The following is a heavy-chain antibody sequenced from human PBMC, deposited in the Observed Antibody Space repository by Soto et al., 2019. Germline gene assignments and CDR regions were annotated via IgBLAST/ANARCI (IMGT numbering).Heavy chain of an antibody. D-gene: IGHD3-9*01. CDR3: VRLLDPLTYFDWMSHXF. Sequence: PSETLSLTCTVSGIAISNDNYHWGWIRQPPGKGLEWIGSIFYTGNTYYKSSLESRITISVDTFKDQFSLNLRSVTAADTAVYYCVRLLDPLTYFDWMSHXFWGQGTQVTVSS. J-gene: IGHJ4*02. CDR1: GIAISNDNYH. CDR2: IFYTGNT. V-gene: IGHV4-39*01.